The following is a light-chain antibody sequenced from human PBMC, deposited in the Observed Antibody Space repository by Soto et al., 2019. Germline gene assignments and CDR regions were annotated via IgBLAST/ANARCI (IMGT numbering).Light chain of an antibody. CDR1: SSNIGAGYD. CDR3: ISYTTSNTYV. Sequence: QSVLTQPPSVSGAPGQRVTISCTGSSSNIGAGYDVHWYQQLPGTAPKLLIYGNGNRPSGVPDRFSGSKSGTSASLAITGLQAEDEADYYCISYTTSNTYVFGTGTQLTVL. CDR2: GNG. J-gene: IGLJ1*01. V-gene: IGLV1-40*01.